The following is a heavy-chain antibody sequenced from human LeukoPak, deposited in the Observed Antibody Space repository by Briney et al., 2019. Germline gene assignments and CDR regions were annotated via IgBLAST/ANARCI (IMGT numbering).Heavy chain of an antibody. V-gene: IGHV4-39*01. CDR2: IYYNERT. Sequence: PSETLSLTCTVSRGSISSTNYSWGWVSHPPWKGLEWIGTIYYNERTYYNPSLKSRVTISVDTSKNQFSLNLSSVTSADTAVYYCAMDTTVVERFDYWGQGTLVTVSS. D-gene: IGHD1-1*01. CDR3: AMDTTVVERFDY. J-gene: IGHJ4*01. CDR1: RGSISSTNYS.